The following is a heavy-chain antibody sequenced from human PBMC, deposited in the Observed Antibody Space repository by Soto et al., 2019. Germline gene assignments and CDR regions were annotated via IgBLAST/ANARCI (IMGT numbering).Heavy chain of an antibody. V-gene: IGHV1-18*01. D-gene: IGHD2-21*02. CDR1: GYTFTSDV. CDR3: ARDSGGDGYLQPSWFDP. Sequence: QVQLVQSGAEVKKPGASVKVSCKASGYTFTSDVISWVRQAPGQGLEWMGWISAYNGNPNYAQKLQGRVTITTDTSMSTASMELRSLRSDDTAVYYGARDSGGDGYLQPSWFDPWGQGTLVTVSS. J-gene: IGHJ5*02. CDR2: ISAYNGNP.